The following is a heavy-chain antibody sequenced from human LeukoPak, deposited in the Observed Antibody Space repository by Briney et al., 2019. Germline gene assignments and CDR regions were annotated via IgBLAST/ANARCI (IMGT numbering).Heavy chain of an antibody. CDR1: GYTFTSYY. D-gene: IGHD2-2*01. J-gene: IGHJ4*02. V-gene: IGHV1-46*01. CDR3: ARSVFSTYFDY. CDR2: INPSGGST. Sequence: ASVKVSCKASGYTFTSYYMHWVRQAPGQGLEWMGIINPSGGSTSYAQKFQGRVTVTRDTSTSTVYMELSSLRSEDTAVYYCARSVFSTYFDYWGQGTLVTVSS.